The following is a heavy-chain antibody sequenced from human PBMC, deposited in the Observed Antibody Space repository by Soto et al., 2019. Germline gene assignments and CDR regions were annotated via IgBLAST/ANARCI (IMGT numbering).Heavy chain of an antibody. D-gene: IGHD3-22*01. J-gene: IGHJ2*01. Sequence: GASVKVSCKASGYTFISYAMHWVRQAPGQRLEWMGWINAGNGNTKYSQKFQGRVTITRDTSASTAYMELSSLRSEDTAVYYCARGTYYYDSSGYHNLGLWGRGTLVTVSS. CDR2: INAGNGNT. CDR1: GYTFISYA. CDR3: ARGTYYYDSSGYHNLGL. V-gene: IGHV1-3*01.